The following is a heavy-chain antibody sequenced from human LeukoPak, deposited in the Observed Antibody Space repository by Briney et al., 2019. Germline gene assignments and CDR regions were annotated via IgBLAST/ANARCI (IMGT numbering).Heavy chain of an antibody. CDR3: ARSGPLLHGRYMDV. CDR1: GVSISSYY. CDR2: IFTTGST. D-gene: IGHD2-15*01. J-gene: IGHJ6*03. Sequence: PSETLTLTCTVSGVSISSYYWSWIRQPAGRGLEWLGRIFTTGSTNYNPSLKSRVTMSVDTSKNQFSLKLSSVTAADTAVYYCARSGPLLHGRYMDVWGKGTTVTVSS. V-gene: IGHV4-4*07.